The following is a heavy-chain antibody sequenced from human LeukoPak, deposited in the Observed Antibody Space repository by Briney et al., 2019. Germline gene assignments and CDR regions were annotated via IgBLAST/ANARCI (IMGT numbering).Heavy chain of an antibody. Sequence: GGSLRLSCAASGFTFAYYWMAWVRQAPGRGLEWVASIKEDGTRKYYVDSVKGRFTISKDDAKNALFLQMDSLRVEDTAIYYCVRAGWELDYWGQETLVTVSS. CDR3: VRAGWELDY. CDR1: GFTFAYYW. J-gene: IGHJ4*02. V-gene: IGHV3-7*01. CDR2: IKEDGTRK. D-gene: IGHD1-26*01.